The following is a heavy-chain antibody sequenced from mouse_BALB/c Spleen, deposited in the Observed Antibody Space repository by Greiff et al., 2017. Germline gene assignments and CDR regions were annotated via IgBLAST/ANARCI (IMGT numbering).Heavy chain of an antibody. CDR1: GFTFTDHA. Sequence: QVQLQQSAAELVKPGASVKISCKASGFTFTDHAIHWVKQKPEQGLEWIGYISPGNGDIKNNAKFKGKATLTADTSSSTAYMQLNSLTSEDSAVYFCKRGLGEDYWGEGTTVTVSS. V-gene: IGHV1S53*02. J-gene: IGHJ2*01. CDR3: KRGLGEDY. CDR2: ISPGNGDI. D-gene: IGHD4-1*01.